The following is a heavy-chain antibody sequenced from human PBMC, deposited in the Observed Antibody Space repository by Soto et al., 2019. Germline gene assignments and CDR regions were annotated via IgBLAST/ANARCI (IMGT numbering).Heavy chain of an antibody. V-gene: IGHV4-59*01. Sequence: QVQLQESGPGLVKPSETLSLTCAVSGDSISSYYCMWIRQPPGKGLESIGYLYYGRSANYNPSLRGPVTLSVDTSTNQCSLTLSSMTAADTAVYYCALRSMAVVPEYWGQGTLVTVSS. J-gene: IGHJ4*02. CDR2: LYYGRSA. CDR3: ALRSMAVVPEY. CDR1: GDSISSYY. D-gene: IGHD3-22*01.